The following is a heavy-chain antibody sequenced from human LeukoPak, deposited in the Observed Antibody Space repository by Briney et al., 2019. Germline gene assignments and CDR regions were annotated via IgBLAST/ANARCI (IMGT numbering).Heavy chain of an antibody. CDR2: ISSSSSYI. CDR3: AIMPYDSSGYSQY. D-gene: IGHD3-22*01. Sequence: GGSLRLSCAASGFTFSSYSMNWVRQAPGKGLEWVSSISSSSSYIYYADSVRGRFTISRDNAKNSLFLQMNSLRAGDTAVYYCAIMPYDSSGYSQYWGQGTLVTVSS. J-gene: IGHJ4*02. V-gene: IGHV3-21*01. CDR1: GFTFSSYS.